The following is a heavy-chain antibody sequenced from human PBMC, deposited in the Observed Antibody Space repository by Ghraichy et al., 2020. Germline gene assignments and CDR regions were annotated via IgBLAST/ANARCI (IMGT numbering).Heavy chain of an antibody. J-gene: IGHJ6*03. CDR2: IYPGDSDT. D-gene: IGHD3-3*01. Sequence: GESLNISCKGSGYSFTSYWIGWVRQMPGKGLEWMGIIYPGDSDTRYSPSFQGQVTISADKSISTAYLQWSSLKASDTAMYYCARHIANDFWSGYYRGGYYYYMDVWGKGTTVTVSS. CDR1: GYSFTSYW. CDR3: ARHIANDFWSGYYRGGYYYYMDV. V-gene: IGHV5-51*01.